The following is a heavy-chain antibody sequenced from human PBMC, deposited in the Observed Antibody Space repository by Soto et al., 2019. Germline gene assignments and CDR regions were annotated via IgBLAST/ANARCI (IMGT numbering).Heavy chain of an antibody. J-gene: IGHJ5*02. CDR2: INIGNGVP. V-gene: IGHV1-3*04. D-gene: IGHD6-19*01. CDR3: AREDPRGSGWYHWFGP. Sequence: QVHFVQSGAEVKKPGASVMLSCKASGYTFTRYAMHWVRQAPGQSLEWTGWINIGNGVPKYSQKFQVRVIFTRDTSASTAYMELSGLTSEDTAVYYCAREDPRGSGWYHWFGPWGQGTLVTVSS. CDR1: GYTFTRYA.